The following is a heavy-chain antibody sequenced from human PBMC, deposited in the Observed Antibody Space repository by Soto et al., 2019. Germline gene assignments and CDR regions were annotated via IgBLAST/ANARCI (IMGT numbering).Heavy chain of an antibody. D-gene: IGHD6-19*01. CDR2: INSDGSST. J-gene: IGHJ4*02. CDR3: AREYSSGWKTFDY. CDR1: GFTFSSYW. Sequence: GGSLRLSCAASGFTFSSYWMHWVRQAPGKGLVWVSRINSDGSSTSYADSVKGRFTISRDNAKNTLYLQMNSLRAEDTAVYYCAREYSSGWKTFDYWGQGTLVTVSS. V-gene: IGHV3-74*01.